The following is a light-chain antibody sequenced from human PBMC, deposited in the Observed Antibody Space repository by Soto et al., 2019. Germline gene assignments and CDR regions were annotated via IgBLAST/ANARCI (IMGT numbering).Light chain of an antibody. J-gene: IGKJ2*01. CDR3: QQYRSSPPYT. CDR2: GAS. Sequence: EIVLTQSPGTLSLSPGERATLSCRASQSVSSSYLAWYQQKPGQAPRLLIYGASSRATGIPDRFSGSGSGTDLTLTISRLEPEDFAVYYCQQYRSSPPYTFGQGTKLEIK. V-gene: IGKV3-20*01. CDR1: QSVSSSY.